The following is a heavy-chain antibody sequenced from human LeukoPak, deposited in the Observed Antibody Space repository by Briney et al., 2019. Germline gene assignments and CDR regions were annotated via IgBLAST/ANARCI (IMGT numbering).Heavy chain of an antibody. J-gene: IGHJ4*02. D-gene: IGHD6-6*01. CDR1: GLTLSSYG. CDR2: IWYDGSNK. V-gene: IGHV3-33*01. Sequence: SGGSLRLSCAASGLTLSSYGMHWVRQAPGKGLEWVAVIWYDGSNKYYADSVKGRFTISRDNSKNTLYLQMNSLRAEDTAVYYCARRGSIAARQVLFDYWGQGTLVTVSS. CDR3: ARRGSIAARQVLFDY.